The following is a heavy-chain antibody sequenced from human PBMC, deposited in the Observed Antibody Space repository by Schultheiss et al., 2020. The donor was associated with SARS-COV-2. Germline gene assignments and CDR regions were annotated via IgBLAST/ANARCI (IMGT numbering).Heavy chain of an antibody. CDR3: ARDRELGY. J-gene: IGHJ4*02. CDR1: GGSISSGSYY. CDR2: IYTSGST. D-gene: IGHD1-7*01. V-gene: IGHV4-61*02. Sequence: SQTLSLTCTVSGGSISSGSYYWSWIRQPAGKGLEWIGRIYTSGSTNYNPSLKSRVTISVDTSKNQFSLKLSSVTAADTAVYYCARDRELGYWGQGTLVTVSS.